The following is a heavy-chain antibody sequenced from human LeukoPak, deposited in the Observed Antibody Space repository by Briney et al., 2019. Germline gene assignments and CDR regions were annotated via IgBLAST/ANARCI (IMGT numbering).Heavy chain of an antibody. V-gene: IGHV3-64*01. CDR3: TRRYGDHSGWAGYHDS. CDR1: GSSFSDYI. Sequence: GGSLRLSCVASGSSFSDYIMHWVRQAPGKGLEYVSAIRSDGSSTVYPNSVKGRFTISRDNSKGTLYLQLGSLRAEDTAVYYCTRRYGDHSGWAGYHDSWGQGTLVTVSS. CDR2: IRSDGSST. D-gene: IGHD6-19*01. J-gene: IGHJ4*02.